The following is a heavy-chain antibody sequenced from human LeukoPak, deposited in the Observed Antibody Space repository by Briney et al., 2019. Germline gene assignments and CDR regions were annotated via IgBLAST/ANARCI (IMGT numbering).Heavy chain of an antibody. CDR1: GFIFKTYA. CDR2: IWYDGSNK. Sequence: GGSLRLSCAASGFIFKTYAMHWVRQAPGKGLEWVTMIWYDGSNKYYGDSVKGRFTISRDNAKNTLYLQMNSLRAEDTAVYYCARDEHQYYSESSGRFDYWGQGTLVTVSS. D-gene: IGHD3-22*01. V-gene: IGHV3-33*01. CDR3: ARDEHQYYSESSGRFDY. J-gene: IGHJ4*02.